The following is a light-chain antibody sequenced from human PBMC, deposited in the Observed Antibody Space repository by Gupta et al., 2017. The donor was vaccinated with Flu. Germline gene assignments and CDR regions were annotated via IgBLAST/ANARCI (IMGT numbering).Light chain of an antibody. CDR3: QLWDSSSEHCV. Sequence: SLVLTQPPSVSVAPGQTARITCGGNSVATKSVHWYQREPGQAPGLVVDDDRHRPSGIPERFSGSKSGNTATLHISSVEAGEEADDFCQLWDSSSEHCVFGGGTKLTVL. CDR2: DDR. V-gene: IGLV3-21*02. J-gene: IGLJ3*02. CDR1: SVATKS.